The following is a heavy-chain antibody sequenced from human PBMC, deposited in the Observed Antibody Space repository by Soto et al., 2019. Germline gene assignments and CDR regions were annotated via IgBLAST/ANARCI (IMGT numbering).Heavy chain of an antibody. V-gene: IGHV1-18*01. D-gene: IGHD6-13*01. Sequence: GASVKVSCKASGYTFTSYGISWVRQAPGQGLEWMGWISAYNGNTNYAQELQGRVTMTTDTSTSTAYMELRSLRSDDTAVYYCARYRGRDNIAAAGPDYWGQGTLVTVSS. CDR3: ARYRGRDNIAAAGPDY. J-gene: IGHJ4*02. CDR1: GYTFTSYG. CDR2: ISAYNGNT.